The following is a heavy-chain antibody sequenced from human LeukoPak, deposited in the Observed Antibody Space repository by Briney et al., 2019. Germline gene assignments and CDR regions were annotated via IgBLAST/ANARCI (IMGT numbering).Heavy chain of an antibody. Sequence: PGGSLRLSCAASGFTFSSYWMHWVRQAPGKGLVWVSRINSDGSSTTYADSVKGRFTISRDNAKNTLYLQMNSLRAEDTAVYYCARVDLVVAATYHAFDIWRQGTMVTVPS. V-gene: IGHV3-74*01. CDR3: ARVDLVVAATYHAFDI. D-gene: IGHD2-15*01. CDR1: GFTFSSYW. CDR2: INSDGSST. J-gene: IGHJ3*02.